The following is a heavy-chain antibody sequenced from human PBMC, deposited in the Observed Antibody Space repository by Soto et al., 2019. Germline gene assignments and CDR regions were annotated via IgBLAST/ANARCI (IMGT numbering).Heavy chain of an antibody. CDR2: IRSETFGGTA. CDR3: TRGGIDVVVPAAQGFFYYGMDV. V-gene: IGHV3-49*04. D-gene: IGHD2-2*01. J-gene: IGHJ6*02. Sequence: GWSLRLSCITSVFVFVDYAMIWVRQAPGKGLEWVAFIRSETFGGTADYAASVKGRFTVSRDDSKRITYLQMSSLKSEDTAVYFCTRGGIDVVVPAAQGFFYYGMDVWGQGTTVTVSS. CDR1: VFVFVDYA.